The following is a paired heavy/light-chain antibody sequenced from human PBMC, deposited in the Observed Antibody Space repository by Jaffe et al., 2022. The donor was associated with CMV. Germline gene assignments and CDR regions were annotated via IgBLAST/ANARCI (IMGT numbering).Heavy chain of an antibody. J-gene: IGHJ4*02. Sequence: QVQLVQSGAEVKKPGSSVKVSCKASGGAFTSYAFSWVRQAPGQGLEWMGVSIPIFGSANYAQKFQGRVTITADESTSTVYMELNSLRFDDTAVYYCARDENGYSSSWYSDYWGQGTLVTVSS. CDR3: ARDENGYSSSWYSDY. CDR2: SIPIFGSA. V-gene: IGHV1-69*01. CDR1: GGAFTSYA. D-gene: IGHD6-13*01.
Light chain of an antibody. Sequence: QSVLTQPPSVSGAPGQRVTISCTGSSSNIGADYDVHWYQQLPGTAPKLLIYRNNNRPSGVPDRFSGSKSGTSASLAITGLQAEDEAHYYCQSYDSSLSGKVFGGGTKLTVL. CDR2: RNN. CDR1: SSNIGADYD. CDR3: QSYDSSLSGKV. V-gene: IGLV1-40*01. J-gene: IGLJ3*02.